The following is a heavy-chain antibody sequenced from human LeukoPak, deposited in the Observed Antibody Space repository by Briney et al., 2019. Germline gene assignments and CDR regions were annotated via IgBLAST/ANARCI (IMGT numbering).Heavy chain of an antibody. CDR1: GFTFSSYW. Sequence: GSLRLSCAASGFTFSSYWMSWVRQAPGKGLEWIGSMYYSGSTNYNPALKSRVTISGGTSKNRFSLKLTSLTAADTAVYYCARCSSGHYDAFDIWGQGTMVTVSS. J-gene: IGHJ3*02. CDR3: ARCSSGHYDAFDI. D-gene: IGHD3-22*01. V-gene: IGHV4-4*02. CDR2: MYYSGST.